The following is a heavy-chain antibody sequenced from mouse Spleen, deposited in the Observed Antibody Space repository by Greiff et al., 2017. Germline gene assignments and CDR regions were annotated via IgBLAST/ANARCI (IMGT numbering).Heavy chain of an antibody. V-gene: IGHV2-5*01. CDR2: IWSGGST. CDR3: AKGGSPSPFDY. Sequence: VHLVESGPGLVQPSQSLSITCTASGFSFTSYGIHWVRQSPGKGLEWLGVIWSGGSTDYYAAFMSRLSITKDNAKGKISFKMNSLQANDTAIYTYAKGGSPSPFDYWGQGTTLTVSS. CDR1: GFSFTSYG. J-gene: IGHJ2*01.